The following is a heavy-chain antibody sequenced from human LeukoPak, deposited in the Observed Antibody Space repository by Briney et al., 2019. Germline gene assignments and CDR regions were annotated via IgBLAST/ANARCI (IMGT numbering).Heavy chain of an antibody. V-gene: IGHV4-34*01. CDR3: TRAVAGHPD. Sequence: PSETLSLTCGVSGVPFSNYYWSWVRQSPRQGLEWIGETNHSGYTNYNPSLKSRVTMSIDTSKNQFSLKLTSVTAADAGVYYCTRAVAGHPDWGQGTLVTVSS. J-gene: IGHJ4*02. CDR1: GVPFSNYY. D-gene: IGHD6-19*01. CDR2: TNHSGYT.